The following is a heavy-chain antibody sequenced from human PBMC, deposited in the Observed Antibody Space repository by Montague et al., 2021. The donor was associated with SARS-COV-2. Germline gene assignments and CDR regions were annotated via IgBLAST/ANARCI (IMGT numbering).Heavy chain of an antibody. J-gene: IGHJ6*03. CDR1: GGSITGFS. Sequence: SETLSLTCAVSGGSITGFSWSWVRQPAGKGLEWIGRLLTSGATNFNPSLKSRLTISRDTSKNEFYLKLSSVTAADTAVYYCARDSPHFDFWRGHYGDKYYMDIWGKGTTVTVS. CDR3: ARDSPHFDFWRGHYGDKYYMDI. D-gene: IGHD3-3*01. CDR2: LLTSGAT. V-gene: IGHV4-4*07.